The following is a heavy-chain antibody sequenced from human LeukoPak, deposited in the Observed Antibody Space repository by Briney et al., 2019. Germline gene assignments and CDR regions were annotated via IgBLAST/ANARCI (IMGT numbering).Heavy chain of an antibody. V-gene: IGHV3-23*01. CDR3: AKPARVGAVDY. Sequence: GGSLRLSCAASGFTFSSYGMSWVRQAPGRGLEWVSAISGSGGNTYYADSVKGRFTISRDNSKNTLYLQMNSLRAEDTAIYYCAKPARVGAVDYWGQGTLVTVSS. J-gene: IGHJ4*02. CDR2: ISGSGGNT. D-gene: IGHD6-13*01. CDR1: GFTFSSYG.